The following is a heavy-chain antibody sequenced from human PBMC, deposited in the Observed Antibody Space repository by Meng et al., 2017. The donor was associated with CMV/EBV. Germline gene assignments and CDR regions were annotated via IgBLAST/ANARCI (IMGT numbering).Heavy chain of an antibody. V-gene: IGHV3-21*01. J-gene: IGHJ6*02. CDR3: ARGKLDPHCSSTSCYDYYYGMDV. CDR1: GFTFSSYG. CDR2: ISSSSSYI. Sequence: GGSLRLSCAASGFTFSSYGMNWVRQAPGKGLEWVSSISSSSSYIYYADSVKGRFTISRDNAKNSLYLQMNSLRAEDTAVYYCARGKLDPHCSSTSCYDYYYGMDVWGQGTTVTVSS. D-gene: IGHD2-2*01.